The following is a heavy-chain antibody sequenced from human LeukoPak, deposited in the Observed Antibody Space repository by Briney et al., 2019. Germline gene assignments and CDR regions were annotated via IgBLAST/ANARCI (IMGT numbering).Heavy chain of an antibody. CDR3: ARDRFSGSCDY. CDR2: ISSSGSTI. Sequence: PGGSLRLCCAASGFTFSDYYMSWIRQAAGKGLEWVSYISSSGSTIYYADSVKGRFTISRDNAKNSLYLQMNSLRAEDTAVYYCARDRFSGSCDYWGQGTLVTVSS. D-gene: IGHD1-26*01. V-gene: IGHV3-11*04. J-gene: IGHJ4*02. CDR1: GFTFSDYY.